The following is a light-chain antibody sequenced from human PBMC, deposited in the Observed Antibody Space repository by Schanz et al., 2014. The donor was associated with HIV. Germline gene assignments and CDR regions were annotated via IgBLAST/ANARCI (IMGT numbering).Light chain of an antibody. J-gene: IGLJ2*01. Sequence: QSVLTQPPSVSGALGQRVTISCTGSRSNIGAGYDVHWYQQLPGTAPKLLIYGNTNRPSGVPDRFSGSKSGNTASLTISGLQAEDEADYYCCSYAGDKNVVFGGGTKLTVL. CDR1: RSNIGAGYD. V-gene: IGLV1-40*01. CDR3: CSYAGDKNVV. CDR2: GNT.